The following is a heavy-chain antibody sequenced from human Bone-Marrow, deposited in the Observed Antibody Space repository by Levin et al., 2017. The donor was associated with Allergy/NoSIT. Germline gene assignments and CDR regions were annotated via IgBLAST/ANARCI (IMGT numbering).Heavy chain of an antibody. J-gene: IGHJ4*02. CDR3: AREARTGVMFDY. CDR1: GFTFSSYS. V-gene: IGHV3-21*06. CDR2: ISSSSSYI. D-gene: IGHD7-27*01. Sequence: GGSLRLSCAASGFTFSSYSMNWVRQAPGKGLEWVSSISSSSSYIYYADSVKGRFTISRDNAKSSLYLQVNSLRAEDTAVYYCAREARTGVMFDYWGQGILVTVSS.